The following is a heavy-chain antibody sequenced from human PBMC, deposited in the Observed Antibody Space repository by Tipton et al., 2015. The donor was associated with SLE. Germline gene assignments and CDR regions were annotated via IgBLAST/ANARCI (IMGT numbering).Heavy chain of an antibody. CDR2: VSWNSDRF. CDR3: AKVPPDTYGGRWWPYYFDY. D-gene: IGHD4-23*01. V-gene: IGHV3-9*01. CDR1: GFMFDDYA. J-gene: IGHJ4*02. Sequence: SLRLSCVASGFMFDDYAIHWVRQPPGKGLEWVAGVSWNSDRFEYADSVKGRFTISRDNSKNTLYLQMNSLRAEDTAVYYCAKVPPDTYGGRWWPYYFDYWGQGILVTVSP.